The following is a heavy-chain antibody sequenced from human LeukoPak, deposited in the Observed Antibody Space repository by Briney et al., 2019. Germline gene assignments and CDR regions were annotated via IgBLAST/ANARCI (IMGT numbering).Heavy chain of an antibody. CDR3: ARKLEAAATTGWFDP. J-gene: IGHJ5*02. CDR2: IIPIFAIA. CDR1: GDTFSSYG. D-gene: IGHD6-13*01. Sequence: SVKVSCKASGDTFSSYGINWVRQAPGQGLEWMGRIIPIFAIANYAQKFQGRVTITADKSTSTAYMELSSLRSEDTAVYYCARKLEAAATTGWFDPWGQGTLVTVSS. V-gene: IGHV1-69*04.